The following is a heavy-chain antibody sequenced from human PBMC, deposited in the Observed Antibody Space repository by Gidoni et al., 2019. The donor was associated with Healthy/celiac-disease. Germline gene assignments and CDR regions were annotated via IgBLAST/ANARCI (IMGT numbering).Heavy chain of an antibody. D-gene: IGHD6-13*01. J-gene: IGHJ4*02. CDR3: TPGIAAAAPGY. CDR2: IRSKANSYAT. Sequence: VQLVESGGGLVQPGGSLKLSCAASGFTVSGSAMHWVRQASGKGLELVGRIRSKANSYATAYAASVKGRFTISRDDSKNTAYLQMNSLKTEDTAVYYCTPGIAAAAPGYWGQGTLVTVSS. CDR1: GFTVSGSA. V-gene: IGHV3-73*01.